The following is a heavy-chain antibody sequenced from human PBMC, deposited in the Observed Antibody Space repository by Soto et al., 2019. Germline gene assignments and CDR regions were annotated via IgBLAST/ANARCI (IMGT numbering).Heavy chain of an antibody. D-gene: IGHD2-15*01. CDR2: ISAYNGNT. V-gene: IGHV1-18*04. CDR3: ARLGGDIVVVVAALKPYYYYYGMDV. Sequence: ASVKVCCKASGYTFTSYCISWVRQAPGQGLEWMGWISAYNGNTNYAQKLQGRVTMTTDTSTSTAYMELRSLRSDDTAVYYCARLGGDIVVVVAALKPYYYYYGMDVWGQGTTVTVSS. CDR1: GYTFTSYC. J-gene: IGHJ6*02.